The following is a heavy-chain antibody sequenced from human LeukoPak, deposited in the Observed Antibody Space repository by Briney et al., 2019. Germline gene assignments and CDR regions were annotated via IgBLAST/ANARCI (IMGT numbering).Heavy chain of an antibody. CDR2: IIPIFGTA. CDR3: AREHPYYYDSSGPDY. D-gene: IGHD3-22*01. J-gene: IGHJ4*02. CDR1: GGTFSSYA. V-gene: IGHV1-69*01. Sequence: GSSVKVSCKASGGTFSSYAISWVRQAPGQGLEWMGGIIPIFGTANYAQKFQGRVTITADESTSTAYMELSSLRSEDTAVYYCAREHPYYYDSSGPDYWGQGTLVTVSS.